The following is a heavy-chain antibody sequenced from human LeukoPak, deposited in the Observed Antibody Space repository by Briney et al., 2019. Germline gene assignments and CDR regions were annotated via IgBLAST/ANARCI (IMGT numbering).Heavy chain of an antibody. CDR3: ARALRVRNLYYYYYMDV. D-gene: IGHD3-10*02. V-gene: IGHV3-30*04. CDR1: GFTFSSYA. J-gene: IGHJ6*03. Sequence: GGSLRPSCAASGFTFSSYAMHWVRQAPGKGLEWVAVISYDGSNKYYADSVKGRFTISRDNSKNTLYLQMNSLRAEDTAVYYCARALRVRNLYYYYYMDVWGKGTTVTVSS. CDR2: ISYDGSNK.